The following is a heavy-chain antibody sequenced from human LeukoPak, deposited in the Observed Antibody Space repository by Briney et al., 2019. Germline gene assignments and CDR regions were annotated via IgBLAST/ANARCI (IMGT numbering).Heavy chain of an antibody. D-gene: IGHD5-18*01. CDR3: ATIKRGDIFGYFDF. V-gene: IGHV4-59*11. CDR1: GGSITTHY. Sequence: SETLSLTCTVSGGSITTHYWSWIRQPPGKGLEWIAYLRDSVTTKDTPSLKSRVTLSADTSKNQYFLRLTSVTAADTAVYYCATIKRGDIFGYFDFWGQGILVTVPS. CDR2: LRDSVTT. J-gene: IGHJ4*02.